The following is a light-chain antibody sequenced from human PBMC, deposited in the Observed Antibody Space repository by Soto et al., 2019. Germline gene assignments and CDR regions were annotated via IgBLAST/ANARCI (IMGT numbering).Light chain of an antibody. CDR2: GAS. CDR3: QQYGGT. V-gene: IGKV3-20*01. J-gene: IGKJ1*01. Sequence: DIVLTQSPGTLSLSPGERATFSCRASQSVRSNYLAWYQQKPGQAPRLLIYGASSRATGIPDRFSGSGSGTDFTLTISRLEPEDFAVYYCQQYGGTFGQGTKV. CDR1: QSVRSNY.